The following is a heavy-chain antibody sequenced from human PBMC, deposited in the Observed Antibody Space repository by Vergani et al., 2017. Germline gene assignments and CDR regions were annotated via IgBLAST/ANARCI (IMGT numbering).Heavy chain of an antibody. CDR1: GFTFDDYA. CDR2: ISWNSGSI. J-gene: IGHJ3*02. V-gene: IGHV3-9*01. CDR3: ASPRPPKWVVAENAFDI. Sequence: EVQLVESGGGLVQPGRSLRLSCAASGFTFDDYAMHWVRQAPGKGLEWVSGISWNSGSIGYADSVKGRFTISRDNSKNTLYLQMNSLRAEDTAVYYCASPRPPKWVVAENAFDIGGQGTMVTVSS. D-gene: IGHD2-15*01.